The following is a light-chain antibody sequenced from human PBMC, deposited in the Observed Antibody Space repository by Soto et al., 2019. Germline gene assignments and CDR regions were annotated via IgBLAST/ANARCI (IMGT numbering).Light chain of an antibody. CDR3: QHYNSYGT. Sequence: DIQMTQSPSTVSASVGDRVTITCRASQNINTWLAWYQQKPGKAPKLLILKASSLESGVPSRFSGSGSGTEFTLTISSLQPDDLATYYCQHYNSYGTFGQGTKVDIK. V-gene: IGKV1-5*03. CDR2: KAS. CDR1: QNINTW. J-gene: IGKJ1*01.